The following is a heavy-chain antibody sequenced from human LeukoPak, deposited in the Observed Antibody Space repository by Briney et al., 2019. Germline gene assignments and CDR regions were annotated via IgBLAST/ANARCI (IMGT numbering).Heavy chain of an antibody. CDR1: GFTFSAYV. Sequence: GGSLRLSCAASGFTFSAYVRNWVRQAPGKGLEWVAFIRYDGSNEYYADSVKGRFTISRDKSKNTLSLQMNGLRVEDTAVYYCAKVMPPGRIRFYSYYMDVWGKGTTVTVS. J-gene: IGHJ6*03. V-gene: IGHV3-30*02. CDR2: IRYDGSNE. CDR3: AKVMPPGRIRFYSYYMDV. D-gene: IGHD2-15*01.